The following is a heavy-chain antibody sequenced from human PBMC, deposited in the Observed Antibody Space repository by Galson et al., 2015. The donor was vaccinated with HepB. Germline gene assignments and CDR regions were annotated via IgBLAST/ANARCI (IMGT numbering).Heavy chain of an antibody. CDR1: GYSFTDYY. Sequence: SVKVSCKASGYSFTDYYIHWVRQAPGQGLEWMGWMHPKSGKTKYAQKFQDRVTMTRDTPISTAYMELGSLTSDDTATYYCARVPHGDCSGGTCFSWGMDYWGQGTLVIVS. J-gene: IGHJ4*02. D-gene: IGHD2-15*01. CDR2: MHPKSGKT. CDR3: ARVPHGDCSGGTCFSWGMDY. V-gene: IGHV1-2*02.